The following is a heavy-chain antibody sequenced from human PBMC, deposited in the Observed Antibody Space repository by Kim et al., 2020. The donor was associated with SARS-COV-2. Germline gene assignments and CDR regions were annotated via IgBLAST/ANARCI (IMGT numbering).Heavy chain of an antibody. Sequence: YVDSVKGRLTISRDNAKNSLYLQMNSLRAEDTAVYYCARDSYDFWSGPGVWGKGTTVTVSS. V-gene: IGHV3-7*01. CDR3: ARDSYDFWSGPGV. D-gene: IGHD3-3*01. J-gene: IGHJ6*04.